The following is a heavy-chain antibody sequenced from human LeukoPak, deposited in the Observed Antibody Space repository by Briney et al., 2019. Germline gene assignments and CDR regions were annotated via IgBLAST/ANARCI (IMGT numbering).Heavy chain of an antibody. J-gene: IGHJ4*02. CDR3: ARTVAAAGPMDY. CDR1: GFTFRSFV. Sequence: PGRSLRLSCAASGFTFRSFVMHWVRQAPGKGLEWVAAISYEDGTNKYYADSVKGRFTISRDNSKNTLYLQMNSLRTEDTAVYYCARTVAAAGPMDYWGQGTLVTVSS. V-gene: IGHV3-30-3*01. CDR2: ISYEDGTNK. D-gene: IGHD6-13*01.